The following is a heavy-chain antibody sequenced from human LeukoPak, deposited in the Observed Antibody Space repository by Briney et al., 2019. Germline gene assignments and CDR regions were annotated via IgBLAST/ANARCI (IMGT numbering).Heavy chain of an antibody. D-gene: IGHD5-24*01. J-gene: IGHJ6*03. Sequence: GGSLRLSCAASGFTFSSYAMSWVRQAPGKGLEWVSYISSSGSTIYYADSVKGRFTISRDNAKNSLYLQMNSLRAEDTAVYYCARDLEMATIRYYYMDVWGKGTTVTVSS. CDR2: ISSSGSTI. CDR1: GFTFSSYA. CDR3: ARDLEMATIRYYYMDV. V-gene: IGHV3-48*04.